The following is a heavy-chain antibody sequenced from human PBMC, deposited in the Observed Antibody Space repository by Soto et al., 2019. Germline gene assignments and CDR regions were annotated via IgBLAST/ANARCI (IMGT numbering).Heavy chain of an antibody. V-gene: IGHV3-7*01. D-gene: IGHD3-16*02. CDR3: ARNRSYYFDY. CDR1: GFTFSSYW. J-gene: IGHJ4*02. CDR2: IKQDGSEK. Sequence: EVQLVESGGGLVQPGGSLRLSCAAPGFTFSSYWMSWVRQAPGKGLEWVANIKQDGSEKYYVDSVKGRFTISRDNAKNSLYLQMNSLRAEDTAVYYCARNRSYYFDYWGQGTLVTVSS.